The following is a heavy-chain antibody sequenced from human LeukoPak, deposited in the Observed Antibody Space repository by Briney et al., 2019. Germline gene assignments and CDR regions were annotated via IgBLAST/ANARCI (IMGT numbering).Heavy chain of an antibody. V-gene: IGHV1-46*01. J-gene: IGHJ4*02. CDR3: ERDSASSSWHY. CDR2: INPSGGST. CDR1: GYTFTNYY. Sequence: ASVKVSRKASGYTFTNYYIHWVRQAPGRGLEWMGIINPSGGSTTYAQKFQGRVTVTRDMSTSTVYMELSSLGSDDTAVYYCERDSASSSWHYWGQGTLVTVSS. D-gene: IGHD6-13*01.